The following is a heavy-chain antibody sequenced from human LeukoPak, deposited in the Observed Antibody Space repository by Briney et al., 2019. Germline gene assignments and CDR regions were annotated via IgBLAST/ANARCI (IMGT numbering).Heavy chain of an antibody. CDR1: GYTFTSYG. CDR2: ISAYNRNT. V-gene: IGHV1-18*01. J-gene: IGHJ4*02. D-gene: IGHD6-13*01. CDR3: ARDTPHSSSWYNDYFDY. Sequence: ASAKVSCKASGYTFTSYGISWVRQAPGQGLEWMGWISAYNRNTNYAQKLQGRVTMTTDTSTSTAYMELRSLRSDDTAVYYCARDTPHSSSWYNDYFDYWGQGTLVTVSS.